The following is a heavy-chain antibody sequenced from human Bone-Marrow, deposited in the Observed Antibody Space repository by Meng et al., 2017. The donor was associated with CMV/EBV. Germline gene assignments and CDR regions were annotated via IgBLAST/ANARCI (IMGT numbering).Heavy chain of an antibody. J-gene: IGHJ4*02. V-gene: IGHV3-11*01. CDR2: ISSGGTTI. D-gene: IGHD6-13*01. CDR1: GFTFSDQY. Sequence: QVQLVESGGVLVKPGGSLRLPCAASGFTFSDQYMSWIRQPPGKGLEWVSFISSGGTTIRERDSMKGRFTISRDNNKNLLFLEMNSLRAEDTAVYYCVSFFSHRVWYEGGLDHWGRGTLVTVSS. CDR3: VSFFSHRVWYEGGLDH.